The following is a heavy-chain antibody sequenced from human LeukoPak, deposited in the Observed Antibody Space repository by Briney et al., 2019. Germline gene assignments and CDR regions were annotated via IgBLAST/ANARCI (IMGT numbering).Heavy chain of an antibody. CDR2: IYHSGST. V-gene: IGHV4-4*02. CDR1: GFTFSSYR. CDR3: ARVPYSGGHY. D-gene: IGHD1-26*01. Sequence: GSLRLSCAASGFTFSSYRMIWVRQTPGKGLEWIGEIYHSGSTNYNPSLKSRVTILVDKSKNQFSLKLSSVTAADTAVYYCARVPYSGGHYWGQGTLVTVSS. J-gene: IGHJ4*02.